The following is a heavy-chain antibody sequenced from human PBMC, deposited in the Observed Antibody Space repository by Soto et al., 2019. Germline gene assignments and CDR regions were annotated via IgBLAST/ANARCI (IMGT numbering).Heavy chain of an antibody. D-gene: IGHD1-26*01. J-gene: IGHJ4*02. Sequence: GASVKVSCKASGYTFTSYGISWVRQAPGQGLEWMGWISAYNGNTNYAQKLQGRVTMTTDTSTSTAYMELRSLRSDDTAVYYCARDHRGNPAVKVGATWGVADLDYWGQGTLVTVSS. V-gene: IGHV1-18*01. CDR2: ISAYNGNT. CDR1: GYTFTSYG. CDR3: ARDHRGNPAVKVGATWGVADLDY.